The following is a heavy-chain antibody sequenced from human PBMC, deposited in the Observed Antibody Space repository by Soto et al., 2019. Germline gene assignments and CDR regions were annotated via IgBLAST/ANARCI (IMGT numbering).Heavy chain of an antibody. J-gene: IGHJ4*02. CDR2: ISYDGSNK. D-gene: IGHD2-15*01. Sequence: GGSLRLSCAASGFTFSSYAMHWVRQAPGKGLEWVAVISYDGSNKYYADSVKGRFTISRDNSKNTLYLQMNSLRAEDTAVYYCARDFGGSTGGLDYWGQGTLVTVSS. CDR3: ARDFGGSTGGLDY. V-gene: IGHV3-30-3*01. CDR1: GFTFSSYA.